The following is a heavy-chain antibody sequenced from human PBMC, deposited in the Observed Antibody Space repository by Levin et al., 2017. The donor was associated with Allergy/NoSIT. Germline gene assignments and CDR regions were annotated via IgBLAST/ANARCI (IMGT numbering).Heavy chain of an antibody. CDR1: GFTFSSYE. CDR3: ARQLGNFWSGYNYFDY. J-gene: IGHJ4*02. V-gene: IGHV3-48*03. D-gene: IGHD3-3*01. Sequence: SCAASGFTFSSYEMNWVRRAPGKGLEWVSYISRTGSTIYSADSVKGRFTISRDNAKNSLYLHMNSPRAEDTAVYYCARQLGNFWSGYNYFDYWGQGTLVTVSS. CDR2: ISRTGSTI.